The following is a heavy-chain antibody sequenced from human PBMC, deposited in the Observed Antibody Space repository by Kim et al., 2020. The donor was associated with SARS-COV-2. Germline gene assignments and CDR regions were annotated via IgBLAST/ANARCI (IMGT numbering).Heavy chain of an antibody. CDR2: IYYSGST. Sequence: SETLSLTCTVSGGSIGSYYWSWIRQPPGKGLEWIGYIYYSGSTNYNPSLKRRVTILVDMSKNHFSLKLTSVTAADTAMYYCARAGGRYFDPTDYWGQGTLVTVSS. CDR3: ARAGGRYFDPTDY. D-gene: IGHD3-9*01. J-gene: IGHJ4*02. CDR1: GGSIGSYY. V-gene: IGHV4-59*01.